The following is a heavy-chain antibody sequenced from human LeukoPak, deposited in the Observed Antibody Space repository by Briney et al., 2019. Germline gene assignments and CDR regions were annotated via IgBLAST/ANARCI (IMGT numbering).Heavy chain of an antibody. J-gene: IGHJ4*02. D-gene: IGHD3-22*01. V-gene: IGHV4-4*07. CDR2: IYTCGST. CDR1: GGSISSYY. Sequence: KASETLSLTCTVSGGSISSYYWSWIRQPAGKGLEWIGRIYTCGSTNYNPSLKSRVTMSVDTSKNQFSLKLSSVTAADTAVYYCAGAPSPHYYDSSGYFDYWGQGTLVTVSS. CDR3: AGAPSPHYYDSSGYFDY.